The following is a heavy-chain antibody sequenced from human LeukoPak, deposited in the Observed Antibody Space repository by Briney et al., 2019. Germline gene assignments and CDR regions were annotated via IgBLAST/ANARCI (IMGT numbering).Heavy chain of an antibody. J-gene: IGHJ4*02. V-gene: IGHV3-33*01. CDR1: GFTFSGYG. CDR2: IWHDGTDK. CDR3: ARDFSSGWVDY. Sequence: GGSLRLSCAASGFTFSGYGMHWVRQPPGRGLEWVAIIWHDGTDKYYADSVKGRFTVSRDNSRNTLYLQMSSLRVKDTAVYYCARDFSSGWVDYWGQGTLVTVSS. D-gene: IGHD6-19*01.